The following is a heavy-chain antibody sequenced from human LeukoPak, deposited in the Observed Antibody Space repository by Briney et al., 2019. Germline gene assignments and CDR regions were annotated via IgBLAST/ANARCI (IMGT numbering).Heavy chain of an antibody. J-gene: IGHJ4*02. CDR2: ISSSSSYI. D-gene: IGHD4-23*01. CDR1: GFTFSSYS. Sequence: KPGGSLRLSCAASGFTFSSYSMNWVRQAPGKGLEWVSSISSSSSYIYYADSVKGRFTISRDNAKNSLYLQMNSLRAEDTAVYFCAKAPRYVGNLFDYWGQGTLVTVSS. CDR3: AKAPRYVGNLFDY. V-gene: IGHV3-21*01.